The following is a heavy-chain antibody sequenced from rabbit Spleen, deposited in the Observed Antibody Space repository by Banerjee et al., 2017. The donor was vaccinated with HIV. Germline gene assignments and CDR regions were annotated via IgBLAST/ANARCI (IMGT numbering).Heavy chain of an antibody. CDR3: ARDTGTSFSTYGMDL. V-gene: IGHV1S45*01. CDR1: GFDFSSYR. D-gene: IGHD8-1*01. J-gene: IGHJ6*01. Sequence: QEQLVESGGGLVQPGGSLTLSCKASGFDFSSYRMSWVRQAPGKGLEWIGCIHAGGSGSAYYANWAKGRLTISKTSSTTVTLQMVSLTVADTATYFCARDTGTSFSTYGMDLWGQGTLVTVS. CDR2: IHAGGSGSA.